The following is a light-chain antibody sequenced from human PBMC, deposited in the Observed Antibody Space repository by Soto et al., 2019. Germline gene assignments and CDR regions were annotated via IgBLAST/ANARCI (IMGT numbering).Light chain of an antibody. J-gene: IGLJ1*01. CDR1: STDFVGYNR. Sequence: QSVLAQPPSVSRSPGDSVTISCIETSTDFVGYNRVSWYQQPPGTAPILMIYEVSKRPSGVPDRFSGSKSGNTASLTISGLQAADEADYYCSLYTSENAYVFGTGTKVTAL. CDR3: SLYTSENAYV. V-gene: IGLV2-18*01. CDR2: EVS.